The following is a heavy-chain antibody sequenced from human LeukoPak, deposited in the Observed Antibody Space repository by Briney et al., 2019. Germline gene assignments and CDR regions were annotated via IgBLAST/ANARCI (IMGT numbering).Heavy chain of an antibody. V-gene: IGHV1-2*02. CDR3: ARVAYRCSGGSCYSGRVINWFDR. Sequence: ASVKVSCKASGYTFTGYYIHWVRQAPGQGLEWMGLINPNSGGTNYAQKFQGRVTMTRDTSISTAYMELSRLRSDDTAVYYCARVAYRCSGGSCYSGRVINWFDRCGQGPLVT. D-gene: IGHD2-15*01. J-gene: IGHJ5*02. CDR2: INPNSGGT. CDR1: GYTFTGYY.